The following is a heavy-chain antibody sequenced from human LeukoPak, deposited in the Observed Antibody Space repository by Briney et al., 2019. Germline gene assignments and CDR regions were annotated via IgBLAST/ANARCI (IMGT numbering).Heavy chain of an antibody. CDR1: GGTFSSYA. J-gene: IGHJ3*02. V-gene: IGHV1-69*05. Sequence: SVEVSCKASGGTFSSYAISWVRQAPGQGLEWMGGIIPIFGTANYAQKFQGRVTITTDESTSTAYMELSSLRSEDTAVYYCARAPIAAAGTVAFDIWGQGTMVTVSS. CDR2: IIPIFGTA. D-gene: IGHD6-13*01. CDR3: ARAPIAAAGTVAFDI.